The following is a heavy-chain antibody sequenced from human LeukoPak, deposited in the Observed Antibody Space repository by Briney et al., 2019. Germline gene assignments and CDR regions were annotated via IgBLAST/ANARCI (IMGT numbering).Heavy chain of an antibody. CDR3: AREKLWFGESIDAFDI. J-gene: IGHJ3*02. V-gene: IGHV3-48*03. D-gene: IGHD3-10*01. CDR2: ISSSGSTI. Sequence: GGSLRLSCAASGFTFSSYEMNWVRQAPGEGLEWVSYISSSGSTIYYADSVKGRFTISRDNAKNSLYLQMNSLRAEDTAVYYCAREKLWFGESIDAFDIWGQGTMVTVSS. CDR1: GFTFSSYE.